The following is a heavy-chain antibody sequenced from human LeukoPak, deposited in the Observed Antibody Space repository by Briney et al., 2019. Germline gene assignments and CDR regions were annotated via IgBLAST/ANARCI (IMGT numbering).Heavy chain of an antibody. CDR1: GFTVSSNY. Sequence: GGSLRLSCAASGFTVSSNYMSWVRQAPGKRLEWVSVIYSGGSTYYADSVKGRFTISRDNSKNTLYLQMNSLRAEDTAVYYSARESGNAPYNWFEPSGAGNLVTVSS. J-gene: IGHJ5*02. CDR3: ARESGNAPYNWFEP. CDR2: IYSGGST. V-gene: IGHV3-53*01. D-gene: IGHD4-23*01.